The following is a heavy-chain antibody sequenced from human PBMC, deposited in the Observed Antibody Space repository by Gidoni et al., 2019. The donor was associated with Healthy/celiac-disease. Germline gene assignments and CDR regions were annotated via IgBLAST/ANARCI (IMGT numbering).Heavy chain of an antibody. J-gene: IGHJ5*02. V-gene: IGHV1-69*06. CDR1: GGTFSSYA. CDR2: IIPIFGTA. Sequence: QVQLVQSGAEVKKPGSSVKVSCKASGGTFSSYAISWVRQAPGQGLEWMGGIIPIFGTANYAQKFQGRVTITADKSTSTAYMERSSLRSEDTAVYYCARVGEYCSSTSCSTWFDPWGQGTLVTVSS. D-gene: IGHD2-2*01. CDR3: ARVGEYCSSTSCSTWFDP.